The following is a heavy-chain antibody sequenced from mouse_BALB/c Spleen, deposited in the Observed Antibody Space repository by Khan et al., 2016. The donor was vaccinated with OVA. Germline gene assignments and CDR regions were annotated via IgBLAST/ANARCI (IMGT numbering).Heavy chain of an antibody. CDR2: ISDGGSYT. D-gene: IGHD2-13*01. CDR3: ARGYYGDPFAY. V-gene: IGHV5-4*02. Sequence: EVGLVESGGGLVKPGGSLKLSCAASGFTFSDYYMYWVRQTPEKRLEWVATISDGGSYTYYTDSVKGRFTISRDDVNNNLYLQMSSLKSEDTAMYYCARGYYGDPFAYWGQGTLVTVSA. J-gene: IGHJ3*01. CDR1: GFTFSDYY.